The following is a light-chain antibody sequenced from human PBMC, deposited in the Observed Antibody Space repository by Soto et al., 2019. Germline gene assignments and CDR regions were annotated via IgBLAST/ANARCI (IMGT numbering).Light chain of an antibody. V-gene: IGLV2-8*01. CDR3: TSYAVSNTPYV. J-gene: IGLJ1*01. Sequence: QSVLTQPPSASGSPGQSVTISCTGTSSDVGGYDYVSWYQEHPGKAPKLMIFEVTKRPSGVPNRFSGSKSGNTASLTVSGLQAEDEADYYCTSYAVSNTPYVFGTGTKVTVL. CDR1: SSDVGGYDY. CDR2: EVT.